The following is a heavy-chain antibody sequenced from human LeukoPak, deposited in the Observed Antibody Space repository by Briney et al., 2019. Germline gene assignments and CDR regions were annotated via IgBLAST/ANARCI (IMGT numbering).Heavy chain of an antibody. V-gene: IGHV3-74*01. CDR1: GFTFSSYW. Sequence: GGSLRLSCAASGFTFSSYWMHWVRHAPGKGLVWVSRINSDGSSTSYADSVKGRFTISRDNAKNTLYLQMNSLRAEDTAVYYCARETTVTPPYYYGMDVWGQGTTVTVSS. CDR2: INSDGSST. D-gene: IGHD4-17*01. J-gene: IGHJ6*02. CDR3: ARETTVTPPYYYGMDV.